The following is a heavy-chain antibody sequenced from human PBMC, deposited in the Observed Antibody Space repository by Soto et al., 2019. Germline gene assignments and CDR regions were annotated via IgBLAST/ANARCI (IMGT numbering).Heavy chain of an antibody. D-gene: IGHD6-13*01. J-gene: IGHJ4*02. Sequence: EVHLVESGGGLVQPGGSLRLSCAASGFIFNNYNMNWVRQAPGKGPEWVSFITGDSGVIYYADSVKGRFTISRYNAKNSLYLQMNSLRAEDTAVYYCARGFGSSWFHYWGQGTLVTVSS. CDR1: GFIFNNYN. CDR3: ARGFGSSWFHY. V-gene: IGHV3-48*01. CDR2: ITGDSGVI.